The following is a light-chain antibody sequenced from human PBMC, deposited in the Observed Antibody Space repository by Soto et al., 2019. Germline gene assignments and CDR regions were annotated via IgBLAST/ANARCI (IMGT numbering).Light chain of an antibody. CDR3: QQGNSYPIT. CDR2: IAS. J-gene: IGKJ5*01. Sequence: IQLTQSPSSLSASVGDRVTVTCRASQDISNYLAWYQQKPGRAPKLLMYIASTLQTGVPSRFSGSGYGTEFTLTITSLQPEDFATYYCQQGNSYPITFGQGTRLEIK. CDR1: QDISNY. V-gene: IGKV1-9*01.